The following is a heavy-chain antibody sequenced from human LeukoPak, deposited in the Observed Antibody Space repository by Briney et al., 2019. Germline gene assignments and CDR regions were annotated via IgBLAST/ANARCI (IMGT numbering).Heavy chain of an antibody. CDR2: IYYSGST. CDR3: ARYSAWFDS. D-gene: IGHD2-15*01. J-gene: IGHJ5*01. V-gene: IGHV4-39*01. Sequence: PSETLTLTCTVSGASISSAYWGWIRQPPGKGLEWIGSIYYSGSTYYNPSLKSRVTISVDTSKNQFSLKLTSVTAADTAVYYCARYSAWFDSWGQGTLVTVSS. CDR1: GASISSAY.